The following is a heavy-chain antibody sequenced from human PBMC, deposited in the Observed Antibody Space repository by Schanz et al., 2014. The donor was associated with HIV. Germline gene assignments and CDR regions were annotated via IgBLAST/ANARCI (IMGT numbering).Heavy chain of an antibody. D-gene: IGHD6-19*01. J-gene: IGHJ4*02. V-gene: IGHV3-7*01. CDR1: GFNFNSYG. CDR2: IKQDGSEK. CDR3: ARGSRGAVAGSSDY. Sequence: EQLVESGGGVVQPGRSLRLSCVASGFNFNSYGMHWVRQAPGKGLEWVANIKQDGSEKYYVDSVKGRFTISRDNTENSLYLQMNSLRAEDTAVYYCARGSRGAVAGSSDYWGQGTLVTVSS.